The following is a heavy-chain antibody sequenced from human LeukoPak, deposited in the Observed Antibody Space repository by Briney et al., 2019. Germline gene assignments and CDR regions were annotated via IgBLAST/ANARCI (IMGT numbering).Heavy chain of an antibody. V-gene: IGHV4-31*03. D-gene: IGHD3-10*01. CDR1: GGSISSGGYY. CDR3: ARAGGPGSYYLNWFDP. Sequence: SQTLSLTCTVSGGSISSGGYYWSWIRQHPGKGLEWIGYIYYSGSTYYNPSLKSRVTISVDTSKNQFSLKLSSVTAADTAVYYCARAGGPGSYYLNWFDPWGQGTLVTVSS. J-gene: IGHJ5*02. CDR2: IYYSGST.